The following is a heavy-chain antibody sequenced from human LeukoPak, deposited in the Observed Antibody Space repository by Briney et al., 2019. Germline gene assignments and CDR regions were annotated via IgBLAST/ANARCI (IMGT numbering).Heavy chain of an antibody. J-gene: IGHJ3*02. V-gene: IGHV4-59*12. Sequence: SETLSLTCTVSGGSISSYYWSWIRQPPGKGLEWIGYIYYSGSTNYNPSLKSRVTISVDTSKNQFSLKLSSVTAADTAVYYCARVRQGRAFDIWGQGTMVTVSS. CDR1: GGSISSYY. D-gene: IGHD3-16*01. CDR2: IYYSGST. CDR3: ARVRQGRAFDI.